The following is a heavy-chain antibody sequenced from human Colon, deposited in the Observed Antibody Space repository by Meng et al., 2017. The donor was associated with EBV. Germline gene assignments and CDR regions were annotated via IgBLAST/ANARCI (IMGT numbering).Heavy chain of an antibody. Sequence: GRLEGPGPGLVVPSGTLSLTCAVCCVTNSSKNWWSWVRQPPGKGLEWIGEIYHGGNTNYNPSLKSRVTISVDRSNDQFSLSLSSVTAADTAVYYCARGNAYNAPSFDYWGQGTLVTVSS. CDR2: IYHGGNT. D-gene: IGHD5-24*01. V-gene: IGHV4-4*02. CDR1: CVTNSSKNW. J-gene: IGHJ4*02. CDR3: ARGNAYNAPSFDY.